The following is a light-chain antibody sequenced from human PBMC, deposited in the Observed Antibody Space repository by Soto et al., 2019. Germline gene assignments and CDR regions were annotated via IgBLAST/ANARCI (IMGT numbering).Light chain of an antibody. CDR2: EVT. CDR1: SSDVGDYNF. J-gene: IGLJ1*01. Sequence: QSALTQPPSASGSPGQSVAISCTGTSSDVGDYNFVSWYQQHPGKAPKLIIYEVTKRPSWVPDRFSGSKSGNTASLTVSGLQGDDEADYYCCSYAGNHIYVFGTGTKLTVL. V-gene: IGLV2-8*01. CDR3: CSYAGNHIYV.